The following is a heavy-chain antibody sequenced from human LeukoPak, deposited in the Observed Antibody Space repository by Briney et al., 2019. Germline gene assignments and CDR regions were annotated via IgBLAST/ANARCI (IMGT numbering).Heavy chain of an antibody. CDR1: GFTFSSYG. Sequence: GGSLRLSCAASGFTFSSYGMHWVRQAPGKGLEWVAVIRPDGSHISYVDPVKGRFTISRDNSNNMLYLQMSSLRAEDTALYYCLREVDWKYAFDYWGRGTLVTVSS. D-gene: IGHD1-7*01. J-gene: IGHJ4*02. CDR2: IRPDGSHI. CDR3: LREVDWKYAFDY. V-gene: IGHV3-33*01.